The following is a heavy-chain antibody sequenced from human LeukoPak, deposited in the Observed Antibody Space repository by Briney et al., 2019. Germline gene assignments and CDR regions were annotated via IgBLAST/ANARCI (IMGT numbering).Heavy chain of an antibody. CDR1: GFSFFTYN. J-gene: IGHJ6*02. V-gene: IGHV3-21*01. CDR2: ISNSRSYI. D-gene: IGHD2-21*02. CDR3: ARRGVGDGYYYYGMDV. Sequence: GGSLRLSRAASGFSFFTYNMNWVRQAPGQGLEWVSSISNSRSYIYYADSVKGPFTISRDNAKGSLYLQMNSLRAEDTAVYYCARRGVGDGYYYYGMDVWGQGTTVTVSS.